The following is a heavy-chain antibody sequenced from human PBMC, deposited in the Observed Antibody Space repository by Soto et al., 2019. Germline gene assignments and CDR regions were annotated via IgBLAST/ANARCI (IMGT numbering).Heavy chain of an antibody. CDR2: IYYSGST. Sequence: SETLSLTCTVSGGSISSGGYYWSWIRQHPGKGLEWIGYIYYSGSTYYNPSLKSRVTISVDTSKNQFSLKLSSVTAADTAVYYCARGIAVAGPINWFDPWGQGTLVTVSS. CDR3: ARGIAVAGPINWFDP. CDR1: GGSISSGGYY. J-gene: IGHJ5*02. V-gene: IGHV4-31*03. D-gene: IGHD6-19*01.